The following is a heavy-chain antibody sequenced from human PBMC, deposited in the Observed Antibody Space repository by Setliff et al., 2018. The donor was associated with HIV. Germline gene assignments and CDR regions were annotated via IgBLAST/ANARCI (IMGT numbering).Heavy chain of an antibody. CDR1: GSSISGHF. CDR3: SRQQLDGFRYKYYYMDV. Sequence: SETLSLTCTVSGSSISGHFWTWIRQPPGKGLEWIGFIHHSGSTNYNPSLESRVTISLDTANNHFSLNLRSVTAADTAVYYCSRQQLDGFRYKYYYMDVWGKGTTVTVSS. V-gene: IGHV4-59*11. CDR2: IHHSGST. J-gene: IGHJ6*03. D-gene: IGHD6-13*01.